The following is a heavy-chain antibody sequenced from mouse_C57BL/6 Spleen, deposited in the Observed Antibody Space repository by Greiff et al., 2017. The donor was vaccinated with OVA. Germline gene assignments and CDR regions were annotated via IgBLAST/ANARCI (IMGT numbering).Heavy chain of an antibody. V-gene: IGHV5-6*01. CDR2: ISSGGSYT. CDR1: GFTFSSYG. CDR3: ARQGGADGYWFAY. Sequence: EVKLMESGGDLVKPGGSLKLSCAASGFTFSSYGMSWVRQTPDKRLEWVATISSGGSYTYYPDSVKGRFTISRDNAKNTLYLQMSSLKSEDTAMYYCARQGGADGYWFAYWGQGTLVTVSA. J-gene: IGHJ3*01. D-gene: IGHD2-3*01.